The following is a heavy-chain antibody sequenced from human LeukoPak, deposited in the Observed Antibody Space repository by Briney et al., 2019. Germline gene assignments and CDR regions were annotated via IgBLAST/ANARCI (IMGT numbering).Heavy chain of an antibody. Sequence: GGSLRLSCAASGFTFSSYVMHWVRQAPGKGLEWVAIISYDGSNEYYADSVKGRFTISRDNSKNTLYLQMNSLRAADTAVYYCAREKDWPNLFDPWGQGTLVTVSS. CDR2: ISYDGSNE. CDR3: AREKDWPNLFDP. CDR1: GFTFSSYV. V-gene: IGHV3-30*04. D-gene: IGHD3/OR15-3a*01. J-gene: IGHJ5*02.